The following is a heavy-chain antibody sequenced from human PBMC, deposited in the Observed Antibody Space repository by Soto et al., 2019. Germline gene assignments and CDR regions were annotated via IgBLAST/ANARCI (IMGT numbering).Heavy chain of an antibody. J-gene: IGHJ4*02. CDR2: ISYDGSNK. V-gene: IGHV3-30*18. D-gene: IGHD3-10*01. Sequence: GGSLRLSCAASGFTFSSYGMHWVRQAPGKGQEWVAVISYDGSNKYYADSVKGRFTISRDNSKNTLYLQMSSLRTEDTAVSYCAKMVGSRYCGSGSYYRGLESWGQGTLVTVSS. CDR1: GFTFSSYG. CDR3: AKMVGSRYCGSGSYYRGLES.